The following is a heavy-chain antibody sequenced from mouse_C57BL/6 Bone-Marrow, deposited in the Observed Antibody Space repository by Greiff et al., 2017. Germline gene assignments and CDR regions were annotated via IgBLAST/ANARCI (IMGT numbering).Heavy chain of an antibody. CDR2: IHPSDSDT. V-gene: IGHV1-74*01. CDR3: TMRGDWYWYFDV. Sequence: QVQLQQPGAELVKPGASVKVSCKASGYTLTSYWMHWVKQRPGQGLEWIGRIHPSDSDTNYNQKFKGKATLPVDKSSSTAYVQLSSLTSEDSAVYYGTMRGDWYWYFDVWGKGTTVTVSS. CDR1: GYTLTSYW. J-gene: IGHJ1*03. D-gene: IGHD4-1*01.